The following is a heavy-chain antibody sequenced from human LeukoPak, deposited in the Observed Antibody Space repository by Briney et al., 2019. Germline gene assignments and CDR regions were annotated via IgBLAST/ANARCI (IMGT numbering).Heavy chain of an antibody. CDR2: INHSGST. D-gene: IGHD4-17*01. V-gene: IGHV4-34*01. Sequence: SETLSLTCAVYGGSFSGYYWSWIRQPPGKGLEWIGEINHSGSTNYNPSLKSRVTISVDTSKNQFSLKLSSVTAADTAVYYCARAKGLMVTTYYYYYYYVDVWGKGTTVTVSS. CDR1: GGSFSGYY. CDR3: ARAKGLMVTTYYYYYYYVDV. J-gene: IGHJ6*03.